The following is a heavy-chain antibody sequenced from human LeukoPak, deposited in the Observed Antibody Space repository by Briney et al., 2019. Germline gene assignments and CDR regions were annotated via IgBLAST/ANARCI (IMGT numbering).Heavy chain of an antibody. CDR1: GGSFSGYY. D-gene: IGHD2-2*01. CDR3: ARDAVPAAKDAFDI. Sequence: KSSETLSLTCAVYGGSFSGYYWSWIRQPPGKGLEWIGEINHSGSTNYNPSLKSRVTISVDTSKNQFPLKLSSVTAADTAVYYCARDAVPAAKDAFDIWGQGTMVTVSS. CDR2: INHSGST. J-gene: IGHJ3*02. V-gene: IGHV4-34*01.